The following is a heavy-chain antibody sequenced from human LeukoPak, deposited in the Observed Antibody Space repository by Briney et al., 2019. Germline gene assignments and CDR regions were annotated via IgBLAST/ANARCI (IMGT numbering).Heavy chain of an antibody. CDR3: AREHHILLWFGELLSWFDP. D-gene: IGHD3-10*01. CDR1: GYSISSGYY. Sequence: PSETLSLTCTVSGYSISSGYYWGWIRQPPGKGLEWIGSIYYSGSTYYNPSLKSRVTISVDTSKNQFSLKLSSVTAADTAVYYCAREHHILLWFGELLSWFDPWGQGTLVTVSS. CDR2: IYYSGST. J-gene: IGHJ5*02. V-gene: IGHV4-38-2*02.